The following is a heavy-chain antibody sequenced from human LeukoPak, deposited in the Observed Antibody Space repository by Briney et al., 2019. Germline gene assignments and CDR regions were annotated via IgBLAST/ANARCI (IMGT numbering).Heavy chain of an antibody. CDR2: ISSSSSYI. CDR1: GFTFSSYS. Sequence: NTGGSLRLSCAASGFTFSSYSMNWVRQAPGKGLEWVSSISSSSSYIYYADSVKGRFTISRDNAKNSLYLQMNSLRAEDTAVYYCAKVMMGRERFLDAFDIWGQGTMVTVSS. J-gene: IGHJ3*02. D-gene: IGHD3-16*01. V-gene: IGHV3-21*04. CDR3: AKVMMGRERFLDAFDI.